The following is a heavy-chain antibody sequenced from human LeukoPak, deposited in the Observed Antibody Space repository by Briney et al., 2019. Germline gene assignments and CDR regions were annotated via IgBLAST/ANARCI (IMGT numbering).Heavy chain of an antibody. CDR2: INHGGSS. Sequence: SETLSLTCTVSGGSISSGSYYWGSIRQPPGKGLEYIASINHGGSSYYNPSLKSRVTISVDTSKNQFSLKLNSVTAADTAVYYCARGSPYQKWGQGTLVTVSS. CDR3: ARGSPYQK. D-gene: IGHD2-15*01. CDR1: GGSISSGSYY. V-gene: IGHV4-39*01. J-gene: IGHJ4*02.